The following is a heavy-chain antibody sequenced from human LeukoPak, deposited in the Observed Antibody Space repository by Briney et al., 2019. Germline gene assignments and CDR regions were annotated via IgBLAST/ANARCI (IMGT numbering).Heavy chain of an antibody. D-gene: IGHD2-15*01. V-gene: IGHV2-5*01. J-gene: IGHJ4*02. Sequence: SGPTLVKPTQTLTLTCTFSGFSLSTSGVGVGWIRQPPGKALEWLALIYRNDDKRYSPSLKSRLTITKDTSKNQVVLTMTNMDPVDTATYYCVHKGGCSGGSCYANWGQGTLVTVSS. CDR3: VHKGGCSGGSCYAN. CDR1: GFSLSTSGVG. CDR2: IYRNDDK.